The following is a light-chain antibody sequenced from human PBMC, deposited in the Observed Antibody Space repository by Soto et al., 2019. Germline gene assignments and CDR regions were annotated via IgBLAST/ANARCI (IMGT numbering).Light chain of an antibody. CDR1: QSVSSN. J-gene: IGKJ4*01. V-gene: IGKV3-15*01. CDR2: GAS. CDR3: QQYNNLPRT. Sequence: DIVMTQSPATLSVSPGEGATLSCRASQSVSSNLVWYQHRPGQAPRLLIYGASTRATDIPARFSGSGSGTEFTLTVSSLQSEDYAVYYCQQYNNLPRTFGGGTKVDIK.